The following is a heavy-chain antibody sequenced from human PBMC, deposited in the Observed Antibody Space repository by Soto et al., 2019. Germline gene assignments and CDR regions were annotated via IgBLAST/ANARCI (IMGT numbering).Heavy chain of an antibody. Sequence: TGGSLRLSCAASGFTVSSNYMSWVRQAPGKGLEWVSVIYSGGSTYYADSVRGRFTISRDNSKNTLYLQMNSLRAEDTAVYYCARVRGYSYGFDYWGQGTLVTAPQ. CDR1: GFTVSSNY. D-gene: IGHD5-18*01. V-gene: IGHV3-53*01. CDR2: IYSGGST. CDR3: ARVRGYSYGFDY. J-gene: IGHJ4*02.